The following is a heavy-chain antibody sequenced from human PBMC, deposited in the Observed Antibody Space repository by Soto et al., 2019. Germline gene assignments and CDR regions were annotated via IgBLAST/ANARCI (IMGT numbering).Heavy chain of an antibody. CDR3: AREEWKYYYDSSPNFDY. J-gene: IGHJ4*02. CDR2: INSDGSRT. CDR1: GFTFSIYW. V-gene: IGHV3-74*01. Sequence: GGPLRLSFAASGFTFSIYWMHWVLQAPGKGLAWVSRINSDGSRTSYAAYVKARFTIYRDNAKNTLSMQMNSLRADDTAVYYCAREEWKYYYDSSPNFDYWGQGTLVTVSS. D-gene: IGHD3-22*01.